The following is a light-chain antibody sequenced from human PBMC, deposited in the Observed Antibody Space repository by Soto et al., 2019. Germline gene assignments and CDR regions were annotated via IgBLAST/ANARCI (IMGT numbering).Light chain of an antibody. V-gene: IGKV1-39*01. CDR3: QQSFVPPRT. CDR2: AAS. Sequence: DIQMTQSPSSLSASVGDRVTITCRASQSVSSYLNWYQQKPGKAPKVLIYAASALQSGVPARFSGSGYGTDFTLTIDSLQPEDFATYYGQQSFVPPRTFGQGTKVEIK. J-gene: IGKJ1*01. CDR1: QSVSSY.